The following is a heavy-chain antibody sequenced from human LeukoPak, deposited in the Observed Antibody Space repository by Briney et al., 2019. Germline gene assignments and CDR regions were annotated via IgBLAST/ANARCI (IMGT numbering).Heavy chain of an antibody. Sequence: GGSLRLSCAASRFTFGTYCMRWLRHAPGKGLESVSRMNSDGSSISYADSVKGRFTISRDNAKNTLYLQMNSLRAEDTAVYYCARVGYYDSSGYYAYLQHWGQGTLVTVSS. J-gene: IGHJ1*01. CDR1: RFTFGTYC. CDR3: ARVGYYDSSGYYAYLQH. V-gene: IGHV3-74*01. CDR2: MNSDGSSI. D-gene: IGHD3-22*01.